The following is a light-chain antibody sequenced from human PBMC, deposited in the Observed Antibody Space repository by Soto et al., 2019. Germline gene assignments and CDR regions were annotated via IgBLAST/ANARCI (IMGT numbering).Light chain of an antibody. J-gene: IGKJ1*01. CDR2: DAS. CDR3: HQYASSPQT. V-gene: IGKV3-20*01. Sequence: EIVLTQSPGTLSLSPGERATLSCRASQSVATNYLAWYQQEPRQAPRLLIYDASKRATGIPDRFSGSGSGTDFTLTISSLEPEDFAVYYCHQYASSPQTFGQGTKVEIK. CDR1: QSVATNY.